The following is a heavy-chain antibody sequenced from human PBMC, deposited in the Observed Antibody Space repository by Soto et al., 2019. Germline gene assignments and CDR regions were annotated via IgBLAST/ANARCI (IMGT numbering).Heavy chain of an antibody. CDR2: IYWDHDE. V-gene: IGHV2-5*02. CDR1: GFSLTATGVG. Sequence: QITLEESGPTLVKPSQTLTLTCTFSGFSLTATGVGVGWIRQPPGKALEWLALIYWDHDERYNPSLRSRLTITNDTSRNQVGLTMTNMDHVDTATYYCAHRGWFAEGHPNWFDPWGQGTLVTVSS. D-gene: IGHD3-10*01. CDR3: AHRGWFAEGHPNWFDP. J-gene: IGHJ5*02.